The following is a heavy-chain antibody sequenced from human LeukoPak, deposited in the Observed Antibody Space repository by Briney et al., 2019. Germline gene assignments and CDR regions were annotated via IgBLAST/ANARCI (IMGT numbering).Heavy chain of an antibody. V-gene: IGHV3-23*01. CDR3: ARVSTISEVVIIDYYYCLDV. D-gene: IGHD3-3*01. CDR2: ISGGGGST. Sequence: PGGSLSLSCAASGLTFSSYGMSWVRQPPGRGLEWVSTISGGGGSTRYADSVKGRFTVSRDNAKNSLYLKMNSLRAGDTAVYYSARVSTISEVVIIDYYYCLDVWGKGTTVTVSS. J-gene: IGHJ6*03. CDR1: GLTFSSYG.